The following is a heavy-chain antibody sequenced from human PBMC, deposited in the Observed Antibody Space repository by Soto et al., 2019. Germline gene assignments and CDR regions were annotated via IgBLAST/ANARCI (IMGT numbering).Heavy chain of an antibody. Sequence: PGGSLRLSSAGSGFTFSTFDIHWGRPAPGKRLEWVSGIGTLSDTFYAASVQGRFTISRQNAKNSVYLQMNSLRAGDTAFYYCARGRSFSYDSTPPPMFDPWGQGTLVTVSS. V-gene: IGHV3-13*01. CDR3: ARGRSFSYDSTPPPMFDP. CDR2: IGTLSDT. D-gene: IGHD3-10*01. CDR1: GFTFSTFD. J-gene: IGHJ5*02.